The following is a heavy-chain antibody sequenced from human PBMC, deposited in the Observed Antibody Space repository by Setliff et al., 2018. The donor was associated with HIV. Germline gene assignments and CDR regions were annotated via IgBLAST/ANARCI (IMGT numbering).Heavy chain of an antibody. J-gene: IGHJ6*03. V-gene: IGHV4-39*01. D-gene: IGHD5-12*01. CDR2: IYYTSST. CDR1: GASISSSSHH. CDR3: ARHLYSGYDSGIIPYYYYYYMDV. Sequence: PSETLSLTCTVSGASISSSSHHWAWIRQPPGKGLEYIGNIYYTSSTHHNPSLESRVATSVDTSKNQFSLKLSSVTAADTAVYYCARHLYSGYDSGIIPYYYYYYMDVWGKGTTVTVSS.